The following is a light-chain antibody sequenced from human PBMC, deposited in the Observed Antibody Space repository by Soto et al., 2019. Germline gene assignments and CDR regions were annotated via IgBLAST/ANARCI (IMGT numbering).Light chain of an antibody. V-gene: IGLV2-8*01. CDR3: SSWDSSLSAYV. J-gene: IGLJ1*01. CDR2: GVN. CDR1: SSDVGAYDY. Sequence: QSALTQPPSASGSPGQSVTISCTGTSSDVGAYDYVSWHQQHPGKAPKVIIYGVNKRPSGVPDRFFGSKSGNTASLTVSGLQAEDEADYYCSSWDSSLSAYVFGTGTKVTVL.